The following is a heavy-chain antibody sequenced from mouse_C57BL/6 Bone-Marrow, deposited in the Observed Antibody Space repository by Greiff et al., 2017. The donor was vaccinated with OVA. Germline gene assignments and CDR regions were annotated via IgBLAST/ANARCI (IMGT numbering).Heavy chain of an antibody. J-gene: IGHJ1*03. V-gene: IGHV5-4*01. CDR1: GFTFSSYA. D-gene: IGHD1-1*01. CDR3: ARDPHYYGSSYGGYFDV. Sequence: VQLKESGGGLVKPGGSLKLSCAASGFTFSSYAMSWVRQTPEKRLEWVATISDGGSYTYYPDNVKGRFTISSDNAKNNLYLQMSHLKSEDTAMYYCARDPHYYGSSYGGYFDVWGTGTTVTVSS. CDR2: ISDGGSYT.